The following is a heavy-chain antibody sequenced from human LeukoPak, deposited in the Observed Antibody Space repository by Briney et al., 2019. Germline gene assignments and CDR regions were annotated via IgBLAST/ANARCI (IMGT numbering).Heavy chain of an antibody. D-gene: IGHD3-10*01. CDR3: ARDTQALLWFGEANNWFDP. CDR1: GYTFTGYY. V-gene: IGHV1-46*01. J-gene: IGHJ5*02. CDR2: INPSGGST. Sequence: ASVKVSCKASGYTFTGYYMHWVRQAPGQGLEWMGIINPSGGSTSYAQKFQGRVTMTRDMSTSTAYMELSRLRSDDTAVYYCARDTQALLWFGEANNWFDPWGQGTLVTVSS.